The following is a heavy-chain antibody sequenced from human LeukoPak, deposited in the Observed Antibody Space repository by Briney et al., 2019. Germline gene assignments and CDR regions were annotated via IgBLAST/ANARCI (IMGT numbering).Heavy chain of an antibody. D-gene: IGHD3/OR15-3a*01. CDR1: GFSFGKYW. Sequence: GGSLRLSCVASGFSFGKYWMSWVRQAPGKGLEWVANIKLDGSEKNYVDSVKGRFTISRDNTKNSLYLQMNSLRAEDTAVFYCARDQYDTWSRRGNFDSWGQGTLVIASS. CDR3: ARDQYDTWSRRGNFDS. V-gene: IGHV3-7*03. CDR2: IKLDGSEK. J-gene: IGHJ4*02.